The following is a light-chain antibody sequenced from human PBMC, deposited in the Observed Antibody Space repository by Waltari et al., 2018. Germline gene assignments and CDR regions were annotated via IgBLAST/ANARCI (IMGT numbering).Light chain of an antibody. CDR1: SGSIASRY. CDR2: EDN. J-gene: IGLJ3*02. Sequence: NFILTQPHSVSESPGKTVTISCTRSSGSIASRYVQWSQQRPGSAPTTVIYEDNQRPSGVPDRVSGSIDSSSNSASLTISGLKTEDEADYYCQSYDSSIVVFGGGTKLTVL. V-gene: IGLV6-57*03. CDR3: QSYDSSIVV.